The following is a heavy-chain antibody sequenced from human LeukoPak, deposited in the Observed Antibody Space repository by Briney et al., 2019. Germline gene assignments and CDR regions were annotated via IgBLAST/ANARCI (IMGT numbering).Heavy chain of an antibody. D-gene: IGHD1-26*01. V-gene: IGHV3-7*01. J-gene: IGHJ3*02. CDR1: GFTFSSYW. Sequence: GGSLRLSCAASGFTFSSYWMSWVRQAPGKGLEWVANIKQDGSEKYYVDSVKGRFTISRDNAKNSLYLQMNSLRAEDTAVYYCARTSGSYLADAFDIWGQGTMVTVSS. CDR3: ARTSGSYLADAFDI. CDR2: IKQDGSEK.